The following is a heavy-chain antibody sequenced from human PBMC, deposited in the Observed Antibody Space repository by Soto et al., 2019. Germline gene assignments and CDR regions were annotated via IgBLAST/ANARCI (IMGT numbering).Heavy chain of an antibody. CDR2: IYHSGST. V-gene: IGHV4-4*02. D-gene: IGHD2-8*01. J-gene: IGHJ6*02. CDR1: GGSISSSNW. Sequence: QVQLQESGPGLVKPSGTLSLTCAVSGGSISSSNWWSWVRQPPGKGLEWIGEIYHSGSTNYNPSLKSRVPISVDKSKNQFSLKLSSVTAADTAVYYCARVTRRYCTNGVCYSGDYYYGMDVWGQGTTVTVSS. CDR3: ARVTRRYCTNGVCYSGDYYYGMDV.